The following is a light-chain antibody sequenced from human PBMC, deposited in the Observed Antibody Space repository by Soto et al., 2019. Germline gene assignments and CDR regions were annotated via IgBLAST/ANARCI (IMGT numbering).Light chain of an antibody. J-gene: IGKJ2*01. CDR3: QQLNTYPQT. V-gene: IGKV1-9*01. CDR2: AAS. Sequence: DIPLTQSPSFLSASVGDRVTITCRASQGISSYLAWFQQKPGKPPKLLIYAASTLQSGVPSRFSGSGSGTEFTLTINSLQPEDFATYYCQQLNTYPQTFGQGTKLEIK. CDR1: QGISSY.